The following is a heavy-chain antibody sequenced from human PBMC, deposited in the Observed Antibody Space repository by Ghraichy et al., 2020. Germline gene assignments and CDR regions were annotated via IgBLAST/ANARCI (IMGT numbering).Heavy chain of an antibody. Sequence: GESLNISCAASGFTFSSYSMNWVRQAPGKGLEWVSSISSSSSYIYYADSVKGRFTISRDNAKNSLYLQMNSLRAEDTAVYYCARDREYQLLKRSYYGMDVWGQGTTVTVSS. V-gene: IGHV3-21*01. CDR1: GFTFSSYS. CDR3: ARDREYQLLKRSYYGMDV. CDR2: ISSSSSYI. D-gene: IGHD2-2*01. J-gene: IGHJ6*02.